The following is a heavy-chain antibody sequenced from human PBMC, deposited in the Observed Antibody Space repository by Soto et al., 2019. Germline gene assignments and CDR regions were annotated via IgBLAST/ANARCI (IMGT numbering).Heavy chain of an antibody. D-gene: IGHD2-15*01. CDR1: GFTFSSYG. J-gene: IGHJ4*02. CDR2: IWYDGSNK. V-gene: IGHV3-33*01. CDR3: ARGGDIVAVVAPLDY. Sequence: QVQLVESGGGVVQPGRSLRLSCAASGFTFSSYGMHWVRQAPGKGLEWVAVIWYDGSNKYYADSVKGRFTISRDNSKNTLYLQMNSLRAEDTAVYYCARGGDIVAVVAPLDYWGQGTLVTVSS.